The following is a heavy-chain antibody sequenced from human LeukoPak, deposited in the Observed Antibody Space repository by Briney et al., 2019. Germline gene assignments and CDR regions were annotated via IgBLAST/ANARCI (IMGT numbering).Heavy chain of an antibody. D-gene: IGHD3-22*01. V-gene: IGHV4-34*01. CDR3: ARAAPYYYDSSGYLPFDY. CDR2: INHSGST. CDR1: GGSFSGYY. J-gene: IGHJ4*02. Sequence: SETLSLTCAVYGGSFSGYYCSWIRQPPGKGLEWIGEINHSGSTNYNPSLKSPVTISVDTSKNQFSLKLSSVTAADTAVYYCARAAPYYYDSSGYLPFDYWGQGTLVSVSS.